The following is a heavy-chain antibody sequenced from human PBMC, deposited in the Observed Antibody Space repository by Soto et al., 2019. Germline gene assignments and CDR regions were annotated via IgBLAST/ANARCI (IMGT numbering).Heavy chain of an antibody. CDR1: GYSFSIYW. Sequence: PGESLKISCKGSGYSFSIYWIGWVRQMPGKGLEWMGIIYPGDSDTRYSPSFQGQVTISADKSISTAYLQWSSLKASDTAMFYCARLRCPTKFQCYFDYWGQGTLVTVSS. CDR2: IYPGDSDT. J-gene: IGHJ4*02. V-gene: IGHV5-51*01. D-gene: IGHD4-17*01. CDR3: ARLRCPTKFQCYFDY.